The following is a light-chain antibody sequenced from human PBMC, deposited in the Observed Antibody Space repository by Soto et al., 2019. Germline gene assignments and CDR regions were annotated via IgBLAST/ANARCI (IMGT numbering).Light chain of an antibody. CDR2: AAS. Sequence: AIRMTQSPSSLSASTGDRVTITCRASQGISSYLAWYQQKPGKAPKLLIYAASTLQSGVPSRFSGSGSGTDFTLTISCLQSEDFATYYCQQSYSTLRTTFGQGTKLEIK. V-gene: IGKV1-8*01. J-gene: IGKJ2*01. CDR1: QGISSY. CDR3: QQSYSTLRTT.